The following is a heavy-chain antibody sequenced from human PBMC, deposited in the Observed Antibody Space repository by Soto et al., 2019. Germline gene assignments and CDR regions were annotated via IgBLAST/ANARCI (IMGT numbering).Heavy chain of an antibody. V-gene: IGHV3-30*18. CDR2: ISYDGSNK. CDR1: GFTFSSYG. J-gene: IGHJ4*02. Sequence: QVQLVESGGGVVQPGRSLRLSCAASGFTFSSYGMHWVRQAPGKGLEWVAVISYDGSNKYYADSVKGRFTISRDNSKNTLYLQMNSLRAEDTAVYYCAKGGGAGPVFDYWGQGTLVTVSS. CDR3: AKGGGAGPVFDY.